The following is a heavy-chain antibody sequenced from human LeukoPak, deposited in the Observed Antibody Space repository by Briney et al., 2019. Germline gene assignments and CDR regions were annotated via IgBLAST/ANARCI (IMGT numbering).Heavy chain of an antibody. D-gene: IGHD4-23*01. Sequence: PGGSLRLSCAASGLIVSSNYMTWVRQAPGKGLEWVSGISWNSGSIGYADSVKGRFTISRDNAKNSLYLQMNSLRAEDMALYYCAKAGLGGRLRWLSVGYFDYWGQGTLVTVSS. CDR1: GLIVSSNY. V-gene: IGHV3-9*03. CDR3: AKAGLGGRLRWLSVGYFDY. J-gene: IGHJ4*02. CDR2: ISWNSGSI.